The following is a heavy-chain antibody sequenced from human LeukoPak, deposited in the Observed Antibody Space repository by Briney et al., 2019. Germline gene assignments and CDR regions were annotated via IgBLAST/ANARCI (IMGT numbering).Heavy chain of an antibody. J-gene: IGHJ3*02. CDR2: IYYSGST. D-gene: IGHD6-13*01. CDR3: ARTGGPTYKSSWFI. CDR1: GGSIRSYY. V-gene: IGHV4-59*01. Sequence: SETLSLTCTVSGGSIRSYYWSWIRQPPGKGLEWIAYIYYSGSTNYNPSLKSRVTISVDTSKNQFSLKLSSVTAADTAVYYCARTGGPTYKSSWFIWGQGTVVTVSS.